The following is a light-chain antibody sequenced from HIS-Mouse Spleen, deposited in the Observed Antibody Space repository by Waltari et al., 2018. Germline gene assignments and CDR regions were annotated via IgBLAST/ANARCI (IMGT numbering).Light chain of an antibody. Sequence: QSALTQPASVSGSPGQSITISCTGTSSDVGGYNYVPWYQQHPGKAPKLMIYEVSNRPSGVSNRLSGSKSGNTASLTISGLQAEDEADYYCSSYTSSSTFFGTGTKVTVL. V-gene: IGLV2-14*01. CDR3: SSYTSSSTF. CDR1: SSDVGGYNY. J-gene: IGLJ1*01. CDR2: EVS.